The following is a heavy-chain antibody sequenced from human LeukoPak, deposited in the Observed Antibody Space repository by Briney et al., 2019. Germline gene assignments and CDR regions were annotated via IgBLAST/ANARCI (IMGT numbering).Heavy chain of an antibody. J-gene: IGHJ4*02. CDR1: GFTFSSYW. V-gene: IGHV3-74*01. Sequence: GGSLRLSCAASGFTFSSYWMHWVRQAPGKGLVWVSRINSDGSSTSYADSVKGRFTISRDNAKNTLYLQMNSLRAEDTAVYYCARVSSGYDYGGFDYWGQGTLVTVSS. CDR2: INSDGSST. CDR3: ARVSSGYDYGGFDY. D-gene: IGHD5-12*01.